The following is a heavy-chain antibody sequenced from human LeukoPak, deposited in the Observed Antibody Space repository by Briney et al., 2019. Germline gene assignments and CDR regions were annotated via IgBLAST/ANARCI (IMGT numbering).Heavy chain of an antibody. V-gene: IGHV3-20*04. CDR1: GYTFDDYG. J-gene: IGHJ4*02. CDR3: ARDLTLPSDY. CDR2: INWNGGST. D-gene: IGHD2-21*02. Sequence: GGSLRLSCAPSGYTFDDYGMSWVRQAPGKGLEWVSGINWNGGSTDYADSVKGRFTISRDNAKNSLYLQMNSLRAEDTALYYCARDLTLPSDYWGQGTLVTVSS.